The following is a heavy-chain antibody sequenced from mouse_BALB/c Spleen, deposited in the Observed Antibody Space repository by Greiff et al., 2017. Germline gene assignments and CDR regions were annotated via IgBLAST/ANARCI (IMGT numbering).Heavy chain of an antibody. J-gene: IGHJ3*01. V-gene: IGHV5-4*02. Sequence: DVHLVESGGGLVKPGGSLKLSCAASGFTFSDYYMYWVRQTPEKRLEWVATISDGGSYTYYPDSVKGRFTISRDNAKNNLYLQMSSLKSEDTAMYYCARDSPYGSRSWFAYWGQGTLVTVSA. CDR1: GFTFSDYY. CDR3: ARDSPYGSRSWFAY. CDR2: ISDGGSYT. D-gene: IGHD1-1*01.